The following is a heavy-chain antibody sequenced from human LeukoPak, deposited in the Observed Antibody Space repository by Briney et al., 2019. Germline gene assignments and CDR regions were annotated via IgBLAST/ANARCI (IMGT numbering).Heavy chain of an antibody. V-gene: IGHV1-18*01. J-gene: IGHJ4*02. Sequence: ASVKVSCKASGYTFTSYGISWVRQAPGQGLEWMGWISAYNGNTNYAQKLQGRVTMTTDTSTSTAYMELRSLGSDDTAVYYCARDLLVRSGSFPDYWGQGTLVTVSS. D-gene: IGHD1-26*01. CDR2: ISAYNGNT. CDR3: ARDLLVRSGSFPDY. CDR1: GYTFTSYG.